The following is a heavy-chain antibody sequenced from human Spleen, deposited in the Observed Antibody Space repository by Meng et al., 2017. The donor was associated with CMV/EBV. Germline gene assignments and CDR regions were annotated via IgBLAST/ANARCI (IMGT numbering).Heavy chain of an antibody. CDR3: ARLSSTSPRVDY. D-gene: IGHD2-2*01. J-gene: IGHJ4*02. CDR1: GGSVSSGSYY. V-gene: IGHV4-61*01. Sequence: TVAGGSVSSGSYYWSWIRQPPGKGLEWIGYIYYSGSTNYNPSLKSRVTISVDTSKNQFSLKLSSVTAADTAVYYCARLSSTSPRVDYWGQGTLVTVSS. CDR2: IYYSGST.